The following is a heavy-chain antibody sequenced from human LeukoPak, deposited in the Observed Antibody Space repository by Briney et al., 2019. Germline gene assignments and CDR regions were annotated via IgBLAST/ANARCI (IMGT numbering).Heavy chain of an antibody. V-gene: IGHV1-18*01. CDR1: GYRFISNG. CDR3: ARVRVAVAPAAKNGFDY. J-gene: IGHJ4*02. CDR2: ISGHNGNT. Sequence: ASVTVCCKASGYRFISNGISWVRQAPGQGLELMWWISGHNGNTNYAQKLQGRVTMTTDTSTSTAYMELRSLRSDDTAIYYCARVRVAVAPAAKNGFDYWGQGTLVTVSS. D-gene: IGHD2-2*01.